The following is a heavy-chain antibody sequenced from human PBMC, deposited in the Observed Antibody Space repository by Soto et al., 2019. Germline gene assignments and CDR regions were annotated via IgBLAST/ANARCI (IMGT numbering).Heavy chain of an antibody. CDR1: GYTFTSYG. V-gene: IGHV1-18*01. CDR2: ISTYNGNT. J-gene: IGHJ5*02. CDR3: ARDREYNWNYNWFDP. D-gene: IGHD1-7*01. Sequence: GASVKVSCKASGYTFTSYGISWVRQAPGQGLEWVGWISTYNGNTNFTQKLQGRVTMTTDTSTSTAYMELRSLRSDDTAVYYCARDREYNWNYNWFDPWGQGTLVTVSS.